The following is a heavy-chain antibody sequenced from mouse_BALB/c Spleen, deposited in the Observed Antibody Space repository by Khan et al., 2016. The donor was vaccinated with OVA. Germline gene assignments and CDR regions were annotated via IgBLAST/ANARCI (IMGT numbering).Heavy chain of an antibody. CDR3: TRDGSSYDAMDY. CDR2: IYPSDSYT. J-gene: IGHJ4*01. V-gene: IGHV1-69*02. D-gene: IGHD1-1*01. Sequence: QVQLKQSGAELVRPGASVKLSCKASGYTFTSYWINWVKQRPGQGLEWIGNIYPSDSYTTYNQKFKDKATLTVDKSSSTAYMQLSSPTSEDSAVYYCTRDGSSYDAMDYWGQGTSVTVAS. CDR1: GYTFTSYW.